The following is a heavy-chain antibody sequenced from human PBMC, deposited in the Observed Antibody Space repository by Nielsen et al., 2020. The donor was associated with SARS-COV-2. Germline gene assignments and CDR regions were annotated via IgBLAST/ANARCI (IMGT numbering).Heavy chain of an antibody. CDR3: AKDLGGSYGGIDY. V-gene: IGHV3-30*18. D-gene: IGHD1-26*01. J-gene: IGHJ4*02. CDR1: GFTFSSYG. CDR2: ISYDGSNK. Sequence: GEFLKISCAASGFTFSSYGMHWVRQAPGKGLEWVAVISYDGSNKYYADSVKGRFTISRDNSKNTLYLQMNSLRAEDTAVYYCAKDLGGSYGGIDYWGQGTLVTVSS.